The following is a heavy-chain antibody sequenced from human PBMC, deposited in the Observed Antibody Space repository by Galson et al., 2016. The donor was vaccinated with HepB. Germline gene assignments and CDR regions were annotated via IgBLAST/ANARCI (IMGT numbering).Heavy chain of an antibody. CDR2: IHYSGST. Sequence: ETLSLTCVVSGGSISSHNWCSWLRQPPGNGLEWIGNIHYSGSTYYNPSLKSRVTISVDTSKNQFSLKLSSVTAADTAVYYCARDGSAAGTSLDYWGQGTLVTVSS. CDR3: ARDGSAAGTSLDY. J-gene: IGHJ4*02. D-gene: IGHD6-13*01. V-gene: IGHV4-4*02. CDR1: GGSISSHNW.